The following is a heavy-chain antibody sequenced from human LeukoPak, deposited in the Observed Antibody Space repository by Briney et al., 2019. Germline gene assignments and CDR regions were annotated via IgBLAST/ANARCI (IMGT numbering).Heavy chain of an antibody. V-gene: IGHV3-23*01. CDR1: GFTFSSYA. D-gene: IGHD1-14*01. Sequence: GGSLRLSCAASGFTFSSYAMSWVRQAPGKGLEWVSTISNSDGSTYYADSVKGRFTISRDNSENTLYLQMNSLRAEDTAVYYCAKATGYLLWGQGTLVTVSS. CDR3: AKATGYLL. J-gene: IGHJ4*02. CDR2: ISNSDGST.